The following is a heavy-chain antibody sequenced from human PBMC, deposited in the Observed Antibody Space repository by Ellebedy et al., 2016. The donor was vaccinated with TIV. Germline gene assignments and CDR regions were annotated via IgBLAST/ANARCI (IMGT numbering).Heavy chain of an antibody. J-gene: IGHJ6*02. CDR3: ARDSAGYSSSWYRSYGMDV. CDR2: INPSTGGT. CDR1: GYTFTGYY. D-gene: IGHD6-13*01. V-gene: IGHV1-46*01. Sequence: ASVKVSCKASGYTFTGYYMHWVRQAPGQGLEWMGWINPSTGGTSYAQKFEGRVTLTRDTSTSTAYMELSSLRSEDTAVYYCARDSAGYSSSWYRSYGMDVWGQGTTVTVSS.